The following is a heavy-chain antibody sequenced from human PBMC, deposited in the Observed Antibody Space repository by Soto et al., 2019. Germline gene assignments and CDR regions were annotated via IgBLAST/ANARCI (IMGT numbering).Heavy chain of an antibody. CDR3: ARLGRYGVYYYYGMDV. V-gene: IGHV1-69*01. D-gene: IGHD4-17*01. CDR1: GGTFSSYA. Sequence: QVQLVQSGAEVQKPGSSVKVSCKASGGTFSSYAISWVRQAPGQGLEWMGGIIPIFGTANYTQKFQGRFTITADESTSTAYMELSSLSSEDTAVYYCARLGRYGVYYYYGMDVWGQGTTVTVS. CDR2: IIPIFGTA. J-gene: IGHJ6*02.